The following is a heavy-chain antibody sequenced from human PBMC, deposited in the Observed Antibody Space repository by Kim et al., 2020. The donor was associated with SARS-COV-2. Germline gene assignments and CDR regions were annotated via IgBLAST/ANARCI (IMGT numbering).Heavy chain of an antibody. V-gene: IGHV3-33*05. CDR1: GFTFSSYG. J-gene: IGHJ4*02. CDR2: ISYDGSNK. CDR3: AREGDDYGDYGGGGHDY. Sequence: GGSLRLSCAASGFTFSSYGMHWVRQAPGKGLEWVAVISYDGSNKYYADSVKGRFTISRDNSKNTLYLQMNSLRAEDTAVYYCAREGDDYGDYGGGGHDYWGQGTLVTVSS. D-gene: IGHD4-17*01.